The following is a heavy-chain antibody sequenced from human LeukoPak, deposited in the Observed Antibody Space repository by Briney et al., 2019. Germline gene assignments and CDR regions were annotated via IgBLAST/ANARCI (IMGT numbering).Heavy chain of an antibody. Sequence: GGSLRLSCAASGFTFSSYWMSWVRQAPGKGLEWVANIKQDGSEKYHVDSVKGRFTISRDNAKNSLYLQMNSLRAEDTAVYYCARGSGYYLGHFDYWGQGTLVTVSS. CDR3: ARGSGYYLGHFDY. CDR1: GFTFSSYW. V-gene: IGHV3-7*01. CDR2: IKQDGSEK. D-gene: IGHD3-22*01. J-gene: IGHJ4*02.